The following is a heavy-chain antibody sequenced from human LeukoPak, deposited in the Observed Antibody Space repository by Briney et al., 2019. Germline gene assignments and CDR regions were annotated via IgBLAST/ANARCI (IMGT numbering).Heavy chain of an antibody. V-gene: IGHV1-24*01. CDR2: FDPEDGET. Sequence: ASVKVSCKVSGYTLTELSMHWVRQAPGKGLEWMGGFDPEDGETIYAQKFQGRVTMTEDTSTDTAYMELSSPRSEDTAVYYCATTTSGEQWLVYNWFDPWGQGTLVTVSS. J-gene: IGHJ5*02. CDR3: ATTTSGEQWLVYNWFDP. D-gene: IGHD6-19*01. CDR1: GYTLTELS.